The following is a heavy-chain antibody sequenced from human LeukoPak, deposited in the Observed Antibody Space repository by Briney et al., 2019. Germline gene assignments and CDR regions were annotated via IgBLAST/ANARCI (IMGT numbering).Heavy chain of an antibody. Sequence: GGSLRLSCAASGFTFSSNWMSWVRQAPGKGLEWMANIKQDGSETHYIDSVKGRFTISRDNAKNSLYLQMNSLRAEDTAVYYCARGPLWLGESYWGQGTLVTVSS. CDR1: GFTFSSNW. V-gene: IGHV3-7*01. CDR2: IKQDGSET. CDR3: ARGPLWLGESY. J-gene: IGHJ4*02. D-gene: IGHD3-10*01.